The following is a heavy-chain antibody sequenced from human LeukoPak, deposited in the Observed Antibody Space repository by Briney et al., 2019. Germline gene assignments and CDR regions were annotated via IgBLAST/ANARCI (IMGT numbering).Heavy chain of an antibody. CDR3: ARALTTYYYDSSGRSFDP. CDR1: GGSFSGYY. J-gene: IGHJ5*02. V-gene: IGHV4-34*01. Sequence: SETLSLTCAVYGGSFSGYYWSWIRQPPGKGLGWIGEINHSGSTNYNPSLKSRVTISVDTSKNQFSLKLSSVTAADTAVYYCARALTTYYYDSSGRSFDPWGQGTLVTVSS. CDR2: INHSGST. D-gene: IGHD3-22*01.